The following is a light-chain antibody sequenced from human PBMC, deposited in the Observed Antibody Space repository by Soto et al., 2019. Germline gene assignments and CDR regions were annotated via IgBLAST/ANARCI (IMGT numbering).Light chain of an antibody. Sequence: QSALTQPASVSGSPGQSITISCTGTSSDVGAYNYVSWYRQHPGKAPKLIIYEVTYRPSGVSHRFSGSKSANTASLSISGLQTEDEADYYCSSFTSRNTLVFGTGTKLTVL. CDR2: EVT. V-gene: IGLV2-14*01. CDR1: SSDVGAYNY. CDR3: SSFTSRNTLV. J-gene: IGLJ1*01.